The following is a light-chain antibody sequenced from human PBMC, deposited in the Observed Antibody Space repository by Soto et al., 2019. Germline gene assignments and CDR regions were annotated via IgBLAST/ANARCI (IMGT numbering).Light chain of an antibody. V-gene: IGKV1-39*01. Sequence: DIQMTQSPSSLSASVGDRVTITCRASQSISNYLNWYQQKPGKAPKLLIYAASSLQSRVPSRFSGSGSGTDFTLTISTLQPEDFATYYCQQSYSSSPITFGQGTRLEIK. CDR3: QQSYSSSPIT. J-gene: IGKJ5*01. CDR1: QSISNY. CDR2: AAS.